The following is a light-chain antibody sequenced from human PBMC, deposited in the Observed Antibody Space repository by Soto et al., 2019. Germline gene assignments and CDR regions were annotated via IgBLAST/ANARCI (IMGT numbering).Light chain of an antibody. CDR1: SGHSSYA. V-gene: IGLV4-69*01. CDR2: LNSDGSH. Sequence: QPVLTQSPSGSASLEASVKLTCTLSSGHSSYAIAWHQQQPEKGPRYLMKLNSDGSHSKGDGIPDRFSGSSSGAERYLTISSLQSEDEADYYCQTWGSGPVVFGGGTKLTVL. J-gene: IGLJ2*01. CDR3: QTWGSGPVV.